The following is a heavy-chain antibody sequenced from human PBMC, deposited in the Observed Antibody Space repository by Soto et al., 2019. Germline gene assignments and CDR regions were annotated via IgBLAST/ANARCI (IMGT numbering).Heavy chain of an antibody. Sequence: GGFLRLSCAASGFTFSSYDMHWVRQATGKGLEWVSAIGTAGDTYYPGSVKGRFTISRENAKNSLYLQMNSLRAGDTAVYYCARALLTGTIFGGYYYYMDVWGKGTTVTVSS. V-gene: IGHV3-13*01. CDR2: IGTAGDT. CDR1: GFTFSSYD. J-gene: IGHJ6*03. D-gene: IGHD1-20*01. CDR3: ARALLTGTIFGGYYYYMDV.